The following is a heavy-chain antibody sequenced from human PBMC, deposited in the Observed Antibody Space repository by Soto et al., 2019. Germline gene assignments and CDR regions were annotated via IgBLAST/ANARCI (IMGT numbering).Heavy chain of an antibody. CDR1: GYTFTSYG. V-gene: IGHV1-18*01. D-gene: IGHD6-6*01. Sequence: GASVKVSCKASGYTFTSYGISWVRQAPGQGLEGMGWISAYNGNTNYAQKLQGRVTMTTDTSTRTAYMELRSPRSDDTAVYYCARVCSSGATYCSSAPWFGPWGQGTQVTVSS. J-gene: IGHJ5*02. CDR2: ISAYNGNT. CDR3: ARVCSSGATYCSSAPWFGP.